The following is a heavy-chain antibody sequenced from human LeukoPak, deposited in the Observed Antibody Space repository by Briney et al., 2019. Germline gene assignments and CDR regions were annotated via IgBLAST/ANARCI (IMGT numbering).Heavy chain of an antibody. CDR1: GFTFSSYA. V-gene: IGHV3-23*01. J-gene: IGHJ4*02. CDR3: AKDGSRYSYGYYYFDY. D-gene: IGHD5-18*01. Sequence: GGSLRLSCAASGFTFSSYAMSWVRQAPGKGLEWVSAISGSGGSTYYADSVKGRFTISRDNSKNTLYLQMNSLRAEDTAVYYCAKDGSRYSYGYYYFDYWGQGTLVTVSS. CDR2: ISGSGGST.